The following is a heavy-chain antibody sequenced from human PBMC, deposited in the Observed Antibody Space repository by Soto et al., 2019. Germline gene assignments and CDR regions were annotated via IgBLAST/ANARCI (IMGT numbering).Heavy chain of an antibody. V-gene: IGHV4-4*02. CDR2: IYHSGST. D-gene: IGHD2-2*01. CDR3: ARDDHIVVVPTSLGAMDV. J-gene: IGHJ6*02. CDR1: GGSISSNKW. Sequence: PSETLSLPCSVYGGSISSNKWWSWVRQPPGKGLEWIGEIYHSGSTNYNPSLKSRVTISLDKSKNQFSLKLTSVTAADSAVYYCARDDHIVVVPTSLGAMDVWGQGTTVTVSS.